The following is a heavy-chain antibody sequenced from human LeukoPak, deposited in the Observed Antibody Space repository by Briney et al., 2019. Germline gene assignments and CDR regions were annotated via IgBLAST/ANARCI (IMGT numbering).Heavy chain of an antibody. CDR2: IYYSGST. J-gene: IGHJ3*02. Sequence: SETLSLTCTVSGGSISSYYWSWIRQPPGKGLEWIGYIYYSGSTNYNPSLKSRVTISVDTSKNQFSLKLSSVTAADTAVYYCASSLGRGAAAFDIWGPGTMVTVSS. V-gene: IGHV4-59*01. CDR1: GGSISSYY. CDR3: ASSLGRGAAAFDI. D-gene: IGHD4/OR15-4a*01.